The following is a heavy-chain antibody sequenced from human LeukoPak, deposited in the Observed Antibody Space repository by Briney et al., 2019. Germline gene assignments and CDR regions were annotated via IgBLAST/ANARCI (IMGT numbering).Heavy chain of an antibody. CDR2: ISGSGGST. Sequence: GASLRLSCAASGFTFSSYAMSWVRQAPGKGLEWVPAISGSGGSTYYADSVKGRFTISRDNSKNTLYLQMNSLRAEDTAVYYCAKAAEGYFDWLLRRVPYFDYWGQGTLVTVSS. J-gene: IGHJ4*02. D-gene: IGHD3-9*01. CDR1: GFTFSSYA. V-gene: IGHV3-23*01. CDR3: AKAAEGYFDWLLRRVPYFDY.